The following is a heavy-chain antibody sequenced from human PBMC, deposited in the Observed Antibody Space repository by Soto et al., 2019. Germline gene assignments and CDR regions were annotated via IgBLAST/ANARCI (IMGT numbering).Heavy chain of an antibody. J-gene: IGHJ4*02. V-gene: IGHV4-34*01. CDR1: GGSFSGYY. Sequence: SETLSLTCAVYGGSFSGYYWSWIRQPPGKGLEWIGEINHSGSTNYNPSLKSRVTISVDTSKNQFSLKLSSVTAADTAVYYCARGVKLLKRQYIDYWGQGTLVTVFS. D-gene: IGHD3-10*01. CDR3: ARGVKLLKRQYIDY. CDR2: INHSGST.